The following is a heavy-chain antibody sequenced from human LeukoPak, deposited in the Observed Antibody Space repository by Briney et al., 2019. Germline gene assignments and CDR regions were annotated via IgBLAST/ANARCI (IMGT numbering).Heavy chain of an antibody. CDR1: GFTFSSYA. CDR2: ISYDGSNK. V-gene: IGHV3-30-3*01. CDR3: ARDRGWLRSTHGMDV. J-gene: IGHJ6*02. D-gene: IGHD5-12*01. Sequence: PGGSLRLSCAASGFTFSSYAMHWVRQAPGKGLEWVAVISYDGSNKYYADSVKGRFTISRDNSKNTLYLQMNSLRAEDTAVYYCARDRGWLRSTHGMDVWGQGTTVTVSS.